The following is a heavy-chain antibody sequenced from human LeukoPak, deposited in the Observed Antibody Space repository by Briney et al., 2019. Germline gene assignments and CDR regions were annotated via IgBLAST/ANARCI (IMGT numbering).Heavy chain of an antibody. CDR3: TKDHGTAVAGFYY. D-gene: IGHD6-19*01. Sequence: GASLRLSCAASGFSLSTYGVSWVRQPPGKGLEWVSGITGTGGSTYYADSVKGRFTVSRDTSKNTLYLQMNSLRAEDTAIYYCTKDHGTAVAGFYYWGQGTLVTVSS. V-gene: IGHV3-23*01. CDR2: ITGTGGST. CDR1: GFSLSTYG. J-gene: IGHJ4*02.